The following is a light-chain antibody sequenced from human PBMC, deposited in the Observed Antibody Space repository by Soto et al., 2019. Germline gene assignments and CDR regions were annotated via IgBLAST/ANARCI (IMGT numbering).Light chain of an antibody. Sequence: DIQMTQSPSSLSASVGDRVTITCRASQSISNYLNWYQQKPGKAPKLLIYAASSLQSGVPSRFSGSGSGTEFTLTISSLQPEDFATYYCQQTYSTLISFAQGTRLEIK. CDR3: QQTYSTLIS. V-gene: IGKV1-39*01. J-gene: IGKJ5*01. CDR1: QSISNY. CDR2: AAS.